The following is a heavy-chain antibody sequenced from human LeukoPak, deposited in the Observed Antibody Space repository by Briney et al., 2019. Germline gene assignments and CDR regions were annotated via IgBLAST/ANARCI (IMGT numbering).Heavy chain of an antibody. V-gene: IGHV3-48*01. CDR1: GFTFSSYS. CDR3: ARGLVSHSNYDSDYYMDV. CDR2: ISSSSSTI. D-gene: IGHD4-11*01. Sequence: PGGSLRLSCAASGFTFSSYSMNWVRQAPGKGLEWVSYISSSSSTIYYADSVKGRFTISRDNAKNSLYLQMNSLRAEDTAVYYCARGLVSHSNYDSDYYMDVWGKGTTVTVSS. J-gene: IGHJ6*03.